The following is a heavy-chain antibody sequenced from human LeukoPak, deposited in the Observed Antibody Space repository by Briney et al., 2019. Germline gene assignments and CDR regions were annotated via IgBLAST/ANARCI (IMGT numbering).Heavy chain of an antibody. CDR3: ANLNIAAAGPDDY. V-gene: IGHV3-21*01. CDR2: ISSSSSYI. Sequence: GGSLRLSCAASGFTFGSYSMNWVRQAPGKGLEWVSSISSSSSYIYYADSVKGRFTISRDNAKNSLYLQMNSLRAEDTAVYYCANLNIAAAGPDDYWGQGTLVTVSS. D-gene: IGHD6-13*01. CDR1: GFTFGSYS. J-gene: IGHJ4*02.